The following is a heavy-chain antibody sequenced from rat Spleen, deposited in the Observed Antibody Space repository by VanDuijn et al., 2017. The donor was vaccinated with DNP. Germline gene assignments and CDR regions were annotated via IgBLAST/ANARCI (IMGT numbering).Heavy chain of an antibody. CDR3: AKGPNYGGWSDYFDY. CDR2: ISGDGSTM. CDR1: GFNLNDHW. Sequence: EVKLVESGGGLVQPGRSLKLSCAASGFNLNDHWMGWVRQAPGKGLEWIGEISGDGSTMNYNPSLKDKYTISRDNAQNTLYLQMDKLGSEDTAIYYCAKGPNYGGWSDYFDYWGQGVMVTVSS. J-gene: IGHJ2*01. V-gene: IGHV4-2*01. D-gene: IGHD1-11*01.